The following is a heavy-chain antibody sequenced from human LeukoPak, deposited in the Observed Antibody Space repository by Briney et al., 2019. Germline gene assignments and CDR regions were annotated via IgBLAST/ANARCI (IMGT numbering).Heavy chain of an antibody. CDR1: GYTFTGYY. CDR2: INPNSGGT. Sequence: ASVKVSCKASGYTFTGYYIHWVGQAPGQGVEWMGWINPNSGGTKYAQKLQGRVTMTSDTSITTAYMELSGLTSDDTAVYYCAREGVAYDSSGSWFDPWGQGTLVTVSS. J-gene: IGHJ5*02. CDR3: AREGVAYDSSGSWFDP. D-gene: IGHD3-22*01. V-gene: IGHV1-2*02.